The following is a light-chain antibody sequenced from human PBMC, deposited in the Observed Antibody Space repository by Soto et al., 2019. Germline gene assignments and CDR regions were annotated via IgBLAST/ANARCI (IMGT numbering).Light chain of an antibody. Sequence: EIVLTQSPATLSLSPGERATLSCRASQSISNYLGWYQQKPGQAPRLLIYDVSNRATGIPARFSGSGSGTDFTRTISSLEPEDFAVYYCQHRSNWPLTFGGGTKVEIK. J-gene: IGKJ4*01. CDR3: QHRSNWPLT. V-gene: IGKV3-11*01. CDR2: DVS. CDR1: QSISNY.